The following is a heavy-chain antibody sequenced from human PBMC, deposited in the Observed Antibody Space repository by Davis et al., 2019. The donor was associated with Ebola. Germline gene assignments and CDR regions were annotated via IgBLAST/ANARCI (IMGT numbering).Heavy chain of an antibody. CDR3: ARAQFPTTSDH. V-gene: IGHV1-3*01. CDR1: GYTFTSYA. J-gene: IGHJ4*02. Sequence: AASVKVSCKASGYTFTSYAMHWVRQAPGQRLEWMGWINAGNGNTKYSQKFQGRVTMTTDTSTSTAYMEVGSLRSDDTAVHYCARAQFPTTSDHWGQGTLVTVSS. D-gene: IGHD1-1*01. CDR2: INAGNGNT.